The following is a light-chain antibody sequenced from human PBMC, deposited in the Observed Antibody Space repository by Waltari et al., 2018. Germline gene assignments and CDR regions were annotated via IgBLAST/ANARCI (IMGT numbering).Light chain of an antibody. J-gene: IGLJ1*01. Sequence: QSALTQPRSVSGSPGQAVTISCTGTSSDVGGYNFVSWYQQHPGKAPKLMIYDVTKRPSGVPDRFSGSKAGITASLTISGLQADDEADYYCCSYAGSYTYVFGTGTKVTVL. CDR3: CSYAGSYTYV. CDR2: DVT. V-gene: IGLV2-11*01. CDR1: SSDVGGYNF.